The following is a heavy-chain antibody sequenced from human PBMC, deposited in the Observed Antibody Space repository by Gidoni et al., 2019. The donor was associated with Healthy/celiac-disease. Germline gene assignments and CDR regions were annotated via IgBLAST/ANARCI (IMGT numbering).Heavy chain of an antibody. Sequence: QVQLVESGGGVVQPGRSLRLSCAASGFTFSSYAMHWVRQAPGKGLEWVAVISYDGSNKYYADSVKGRFTISRDNSKNTLYLQMNSLRAGDTAVYYRASDSWGYSYAFFDYWGQGTLVTVSS. D-gene: IGHD5-18*01. J-gene: IGHJ4*02. CDR2: ISYDGSNK. CDR3: ASDSWGYSYAFFDY. V-gene: IGHV3-30*04. CDR1: GFTFSSYA.